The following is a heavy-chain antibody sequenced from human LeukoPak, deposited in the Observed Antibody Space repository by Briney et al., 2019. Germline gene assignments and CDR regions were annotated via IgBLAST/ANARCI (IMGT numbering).Heavy chain of an antibody. J-gene: IGHJ4*02. D-gene: IGHD5-18*01. Sequence: ASVKVSCKASGYSFTSYGISWVRQAPGQGLEWMGWSSAYSGNTNYAQKVQGRVTMTTDTSTSTAYMELRSLRSDDTAVYYCARSYSYGSRPFFDYWGQGTLVTVSS. CDR1: GYSFTSYG. V-gene: IGHV1-18*01. CDR2: SSAYSGNT. CDR3: ARSYSYGSRPFFDY.